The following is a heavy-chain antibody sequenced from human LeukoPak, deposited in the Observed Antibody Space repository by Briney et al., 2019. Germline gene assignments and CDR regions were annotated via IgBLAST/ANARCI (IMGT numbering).Heavy chain of an antibody. CDR2: ISHDGSNK. J-gene: IGHJ4*02. CDR3: ARAPGSSTSWSYFDF. D-gene: IGHD6-13*01. V-gene: IGHV3-30-3*01. CDR1: GFTFSSYA. Sequence: PGGSLRLSCAASGFTFSSYAIHWVRQAPGKGLEWVAVISHDGSNKNYADSVKGRFTVSRDNSKNTLYLQMNSLRGEVTAVYYCARAPGSSTSWSYFDFWGQGTLVTVSS.